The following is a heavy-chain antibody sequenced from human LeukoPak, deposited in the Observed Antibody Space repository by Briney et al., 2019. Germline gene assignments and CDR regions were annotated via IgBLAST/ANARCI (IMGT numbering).Heavy chain of an antibody. CDR2: IYYSGST. J-gene: IGHJ4*02. CDR3: ARHGGDIVSRPFDY. Sequence: LTCTVXGGSISSSSYYWGWIRQPPEKGLEWIGSIYYSGSTYYNPSLKSRVTISVDTSKNQFSLKLSSVTAADTAVYYCARHGGDIVSRPFDYWGQGTLVTVSS. V-gene: IGHV4-39*01. CDR1: GGSISSSSYY. D-gene: IGHD5/OR15-5a*01.